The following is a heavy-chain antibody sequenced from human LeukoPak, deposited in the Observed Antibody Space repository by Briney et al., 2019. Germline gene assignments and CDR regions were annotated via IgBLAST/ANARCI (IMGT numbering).Heavy chain of an antibody. CDR3: ASGPSAYYGSGSYRFDY. CDR1: GNTFTGYY. J-gene: IGHJ4*02. CDR2: ISAYNGNT. D-gene: IGHD3-10*01. V-gene: IGHV1-18*04. Sequence: ASVKVSCKASGNTFTGYYMHWVRQAPGQGLEWMGWISAYNGNTNYAQKLQGRVTMTTDTSTSTAYMELRSLRSDDTAVYYCASGPSAYYGSGSYRFDYWGQGTLVTVSS.